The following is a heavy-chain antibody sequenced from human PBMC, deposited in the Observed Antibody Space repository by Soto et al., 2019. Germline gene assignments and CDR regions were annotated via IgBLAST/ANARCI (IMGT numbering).Heavy chain of an antibody. V-gene: IGHV3-23*01. Sequence: EVQLLESGGGLVQPGGSLRLSCAASGFTFSNYAMTWVRQAPGKGLEWVSATSGLGGSTYYADSVKGRFTISRDNSKNTLYLQINSVREEDRAVYYCAKQAIEVVEAATACYFDFWGRGTLVTVCS. CDR1: GFTFSNYA. CDR2: TSGLGGST. J-gene: IGHJ2*01. CDR3: AKQAIEVVEAATACYFDF. D-gene: IGHD2-15*01.